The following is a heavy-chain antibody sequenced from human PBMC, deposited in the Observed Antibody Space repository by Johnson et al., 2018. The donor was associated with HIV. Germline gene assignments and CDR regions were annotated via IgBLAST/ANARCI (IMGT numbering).Heavy chain of an antibody. J-gene: IGHJ3*02. CDR2: ISYDGSNK. D-gene: IGHD6-13*01. CDR3: ARGPGEQQLVLPDAFDI. V-gene: IGHV3-30*04. CDR1: GFTFSSYA. Sequence: QVQLVESGGGVVQPGRSLRLSCAASGFTFSSYAMHWVRQAPGKGLEWVAVISYDGSNKYYADSVKGRFNISRDNSKNTLYLQMNSLRAEATAVYYCARGPGEQQLVLPDAFDIWGQGTMVTVSS.